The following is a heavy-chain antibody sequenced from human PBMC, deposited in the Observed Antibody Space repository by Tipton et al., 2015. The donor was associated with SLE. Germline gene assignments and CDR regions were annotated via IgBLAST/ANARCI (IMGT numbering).Heavy chain of an antibody. Sequence: SLRLSCAASGFTFDDYAMHWVRQAPGKGLEWVSLISGDGGSTYYADSVKGRFTISRDNSKNSLYLQMNSLRTEDTALYYCPKAGGTYYDFWSFDYWGQGTLVTVSS. CDR1: GFTFDDYA. V-gene: IGHV3-43*02. CDR3: PKAGGTYYDFWSFDY. J-gene: IGHJ4*02. CDR2: ISGDGGST. D-gene: IGHD3-3*01.